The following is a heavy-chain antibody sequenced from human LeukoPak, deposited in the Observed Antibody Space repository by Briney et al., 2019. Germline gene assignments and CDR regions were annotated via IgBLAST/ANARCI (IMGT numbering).Heavy chain of an antibody. D-gene: IGHD1-1*01. V-gene: IGHV4-59*01. J-gene: IGHJ4*02. CDR2: IYYSGST. CDR1: GDSISGYY. Sequence: KPSETLSLTCTASGDSISGYYWSWIRQPPGKRLEWIGYIYYSGSTNYNPSLKTRVTISVDTSKNQFSLNLSSVTAADTAVYYCARVASWPTGTDYWGQGTLVTVSS. CDR3: ARVASWPTGTDY.